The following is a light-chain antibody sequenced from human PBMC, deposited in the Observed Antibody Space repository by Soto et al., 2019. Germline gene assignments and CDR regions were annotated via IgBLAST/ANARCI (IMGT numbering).Light chain of an antibody. Sequence: EVVLTQSPGSLSLSPGQRATLSCRASQSVDSTFFAWYHKKPGQAPRLLIYGASKRATGIPDRFSGSGSGTDLTLIISRLEPEDFAVYYCQQYMSSVTFGQGTKVEIK. CDR2: GAS. J-gene: IGKJ1*01. CDR3: QQYMSSVT. CDR1: QSVDSTF. V-gene: IGKV3-20*01.